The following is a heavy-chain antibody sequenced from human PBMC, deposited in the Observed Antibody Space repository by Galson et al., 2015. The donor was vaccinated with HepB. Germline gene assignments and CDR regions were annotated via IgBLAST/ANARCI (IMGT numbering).Heavy chain of an antibody. D-gene: IGHD3-16*01. CDR3: ARGGTDKKLDH. Sequence: SLRLSCAASGFTFSRYDMHWVRQAPSKGLEWAAVISNAGTYKFYADSVKGRITISRDNSKNTLYVEMTSLTPEDTAVYYCARGGTDKKLDHWGQGTLVTVST. CDR2: ISNAGTYK. V-gene: IGHV3-30*14. J-gene: IGHJ4*02. CDR1: GFTFSRYD.